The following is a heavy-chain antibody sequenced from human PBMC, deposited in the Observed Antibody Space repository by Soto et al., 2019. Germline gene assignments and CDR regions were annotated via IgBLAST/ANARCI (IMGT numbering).Heavy chain of an antibody. Sequence: QVQLVQSGAEVKKPGASVKVSCKSSGYSFFTYGIAWVRQAPGQGLEWMGWISAYNVNTHSAQKHQGRVSMTIEMSTRTAYMELRTLRSDDTAGYYCARPQAAPGYYYGLDVWGQGTTVTVS. CDR2: ISAYNVNT. CDR3: ARPQAAPGYYYGLDV. CDR1: GYSFFTYG. V-gene: IGHV1-18*01. J-gene: IGHJ6*02. D-gene: IGHD6-25*01.